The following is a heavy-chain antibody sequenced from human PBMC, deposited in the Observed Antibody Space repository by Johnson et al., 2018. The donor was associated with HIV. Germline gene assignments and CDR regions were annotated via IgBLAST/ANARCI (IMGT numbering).Heavy chain of an antibody. CDR2: IRYDGSNK. CDR3: AKDRARGWLQFHDAFDI. J-gene: IGHJ3*02. D-gene: IGHD5-24*01. V-gene: IGHV3-30*02. Sequence: VQVVESGGGVVQPGGSLRLSCAASGFTFSSYGMHWVRQAPGKGLEWVAFIRYDGSNKYYADSVKGRFTISRDNSKNTLSLQMNSLRVEDTAVYYCAKDRARGWLQFHDAFDIWGQGTMVTVSS. CDR1: GFTFSSYG.